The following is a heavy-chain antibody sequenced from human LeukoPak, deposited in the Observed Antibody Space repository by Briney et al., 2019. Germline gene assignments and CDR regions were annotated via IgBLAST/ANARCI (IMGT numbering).Heavy chain of an antibody. CDR2: IIPIFGTA. D-gene: IGHD3-3*01. CDR1: GGTFSSYA. J-gene: IGHJ4*02. Sequence: GASVKVSCKASGGTFSSYAISWVRQAPGQGLEWMGGIIPIFGTANYAQKFQGRVTITADESTSTAYMELSSLRSEDTAVYYCASGTIFGVVIAFCDYWGQGTLVTVSS. V-gene: IGHV1-69*01. CDR3: ASGTIFGVVIAFCDY.